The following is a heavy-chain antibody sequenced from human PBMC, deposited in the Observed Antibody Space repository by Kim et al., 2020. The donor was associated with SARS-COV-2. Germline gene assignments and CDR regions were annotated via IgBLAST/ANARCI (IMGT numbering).Heavy chain of an antibody. Sequence: ASVKVSCKTSGYPFSSFAITWVRQAPGQGLEWMGWISGFNSNANYTEKFQGRLTLTADITTSTAYMDLRSLRSDDTAVYYCARSMFDYSWGTALKEEDTWGQRTLLTVTS. CDR3: ARSMFDYSWGTALKEEDT. CDR1: GYPFSSFA. V-gene: IGHV1-18*01. J-gene: IGHJ5*02. D-gene: IGHD3-16*01. CDR2: ISGFNSNA.